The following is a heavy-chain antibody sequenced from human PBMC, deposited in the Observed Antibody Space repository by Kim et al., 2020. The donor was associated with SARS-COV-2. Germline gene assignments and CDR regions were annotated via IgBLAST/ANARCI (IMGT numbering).Heavy chain of an antibody. Sequence: SETLSLTCTVSGGSISSSSYYWGWIRQPPGKGLEWIGSIYYSGSTYYNPSLKSRVTISVDTSKNQFSLKLSSVTAADTAVYYCNRLGYYDSSGHDYWGQGTLVTVSS. CDR2: IYYSGST. J-gene: IGHJ4*02. D-gene: IGHD3-22*01. CDR1: GGSISSSSYY. V-gene: IGHV4-39*01. CDR3: NRLGYYDSSGHDY.